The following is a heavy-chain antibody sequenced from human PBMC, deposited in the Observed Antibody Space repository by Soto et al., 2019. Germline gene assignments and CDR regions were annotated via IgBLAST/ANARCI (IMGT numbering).Heavy chain of an antibody. CDR2: ISGIGGRT. Sequence: GGSLRLSCAASGFTFSSYAMSWVRQAPGEGLEWVSTISGIGGRTYYADSVKGRFTISRDNSKNTLYLQMNSLRAEDTAVYYCAKDPASGYDWPDAFDIWGQGTMVTVSS. CDR1: GFTFSSYA. V-gene: IGHV3-23*01. J-gene: IGHJ3*02. CDR3: AKDPASGYDWPDAFDI. D-gene: IGHD5-12*01.